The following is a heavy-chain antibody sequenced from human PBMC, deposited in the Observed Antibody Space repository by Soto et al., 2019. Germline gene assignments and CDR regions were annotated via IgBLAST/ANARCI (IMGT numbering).Heavy chain of an antibody. CDR3: AREEGGTLDY. Sequence: SGGSLRLSCAASGFTVSSNYMSWGRQAPGKGLEWVSVIYTGGSTYYADSVKGPFTISRDNAKHTLYLQMNSLRADDTAAYYCAREEGGTLDYWGQRTLVTASS. J-gene: IGHJ4*02. CDR2: IYTGGST. D-gene: IGHD1-26*01. CDR1: GFTVSSNY. V-gene: IGHV3-53*01.